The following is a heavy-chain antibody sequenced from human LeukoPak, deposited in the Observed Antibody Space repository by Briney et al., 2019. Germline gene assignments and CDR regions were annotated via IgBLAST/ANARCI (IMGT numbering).Heavy chain of an antibody. CDR3: AKDHSSSWSKAFDY. CDR1: GFTFSSYA. D-gene: IGHD6-13*01. V-gene: IGHV3-23*01. J-gene: IGHJ4*02. Sequence: QPGGSLRLSCAASGFTFSSYAMSWVRQAPGKGLEWVSAISGSGGSTYYADSVMGRFTISRDNSKNTLYLQMNSLRAEDTAVYYCAKDHSSSWSKAFDYWGQGTLVTVSS. CDR2: ISGSGGST.